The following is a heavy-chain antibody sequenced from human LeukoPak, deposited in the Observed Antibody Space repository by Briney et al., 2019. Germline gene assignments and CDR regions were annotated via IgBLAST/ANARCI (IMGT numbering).Heavy chain of an antibody. CDR2: IYFTGST. J-gene: IGHJ5*01. V-gene: IGHV4-39*07. Sequence: PSETLSLTCTVSGVSVTSSNYYWSWIRQTPGKGLEWIATIYFTGSTFFNSSLKSRLTISIDTSKNQFSLRLTSATVADTAVFYCAGVSVAGTFYFDPWGQGTLVTVSS. CDR1: GVSVTSSNYY. CDR3: AGVSVAGTFYFDP. D-gene: IGHD6-19*01.